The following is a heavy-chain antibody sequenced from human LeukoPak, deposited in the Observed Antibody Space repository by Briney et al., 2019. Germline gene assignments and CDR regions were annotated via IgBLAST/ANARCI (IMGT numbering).Heavy chain of an antibody. CDR1: GGSISSSSYY. Sequence: SETLSLTCTVSGGSISSSSYYWGWIRQPPGKGLEWIGSIYYSGSTYYNPSLKSRVTISVDTSKNQFSLKLSSVTAADTAVYSCTQSSGWTEYWGQGTLVTVSS. CDR2: IYYSGST. CDR3: TQSSGWTEY. V-gene: IGHV4-39*01. J-gene: IGHJ4*02. D-gene: IGHD6-19*01.